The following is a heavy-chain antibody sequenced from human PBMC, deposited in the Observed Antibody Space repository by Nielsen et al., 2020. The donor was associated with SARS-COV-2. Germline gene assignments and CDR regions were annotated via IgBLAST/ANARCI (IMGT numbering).Heavy chain of an antibody. CDR1: GFTFSSYG. CDR3: AKDRAIFMIYITRGGPDS. Sequence: GGSLRLSCAASGFTFSSYGMHWVRQAPGKGLEWVAVIWYDGSNKYYADSVKGRFTISRDNSKNTLYLQMSSLRAEDTAMYYCAKDRAIFMIYITRGGPDSWGQGTLVTVSS. V-gene: IGHV3-30*02. CDR2: IWYDGSNK. D-gene: IGHD3/OR15-3a*01. J-gene: IGHJ4*02.